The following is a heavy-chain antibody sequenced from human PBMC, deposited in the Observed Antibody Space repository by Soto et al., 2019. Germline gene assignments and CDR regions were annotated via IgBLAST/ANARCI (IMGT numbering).Heavy chain of an antibody. J-gene: IGHJ4*02. D-gene: IGHD2-2*01. Sequence: GGSLRLSCAASGFTFSSYSMHWVRQAPGKGLEWGSSISSSSSYIYYADSVKGRFTISRDNAKNSLYLQMNSLRAEDTAVYYCAREDSIIIPAVSDFGGQGALVTVSS. CDR2: ISSSSSYI. V-gene: IGHV3-21*01. CDR1: GFTFSSYS. CDR3: AREDSIIIPAVSDF.